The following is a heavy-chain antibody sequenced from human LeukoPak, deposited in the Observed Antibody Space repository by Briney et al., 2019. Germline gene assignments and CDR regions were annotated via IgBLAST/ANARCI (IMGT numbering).Heavy chain of an antibody. V-gene: IGHV1-46*01. Sequence: GASVKVSCKASGYTFTNYYLHWVRQAPGQGLEWMGIINPSGGSTSYAQKFQGRVTMTRDTSTSTVYMELSSLRSEDTAVYYCARGPYYYDSSGFYSNYWDQGTLVTVSS. J-gene: IGHJ4*02. CDR1: GYTFTNYY. CDR3: ARGPYYYDSSGFYSNY. D-gene: IGHD3-22*01. CDR2: INPSGGST.